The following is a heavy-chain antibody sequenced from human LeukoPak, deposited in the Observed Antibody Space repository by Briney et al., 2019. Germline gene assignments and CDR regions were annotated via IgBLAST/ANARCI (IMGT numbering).Heavy chain of an antibody. Sequence: SETLSLTRTVSGGSISSGGYYWSWIRQHPGKGLEWIGYIYYSGSTYYNPSLKSRVTISVDTSKNQFSLKLSSVTAADTAVYYCASVSGSPSTFDYWGQGTLVTVSS. CDR1: GGSISSGGYY. CDR2: IYYSGST. D-gene: IGHD1-26*01. V-gene: IGHV4-31*03. J-gene: IGHJ4*02. CDR3: ASVSGSPSTFDY.